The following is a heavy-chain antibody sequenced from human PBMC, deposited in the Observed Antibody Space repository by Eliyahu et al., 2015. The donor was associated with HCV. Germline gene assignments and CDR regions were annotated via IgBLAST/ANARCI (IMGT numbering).Heavy chain of an antibody. J-gene: IGHJ5*02. V-gene: IGHV4-39*01. CDR2: IYYSGST. D-gene: IGHD1-26*01. CDR1: GGSISSSSYY. Sequence: QLQLQESGPGLVKPSETLSLTCTVSGGSISSSSYYWGWIRQPPGKGLEWIGSIYYSGSTYYNPSLKSRVTISVDTSKNQFSLKLSSVTAADTAVYYCARHIEDEFSGSYWGNWFDPWGQGTLVTVSS. CDR3: ARHIEDEFSGSYWGNWFDP.